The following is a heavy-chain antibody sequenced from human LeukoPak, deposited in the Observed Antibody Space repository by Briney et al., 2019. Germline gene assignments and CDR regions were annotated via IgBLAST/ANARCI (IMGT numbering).Heavy chain of an antibody. CDR2: IGGSGGTT. CDR1: GFTFSSYG. J-gene: IGHJ4*02. CDR3: VKDYNWNIFHY. V-gene: IGHV3-23*01. Sequence: GGSLRLSCAASGFTFSSYGMSWVRQAPGKGLEWVSAIGGSGGTTYYADSVRGRFTISRDNSKNTLYLQMSSLRAEDTAVYYCVKDYNWNIFHYWGQGTLVTVSS. D-gene: IGHD1/OR15-1a*01.